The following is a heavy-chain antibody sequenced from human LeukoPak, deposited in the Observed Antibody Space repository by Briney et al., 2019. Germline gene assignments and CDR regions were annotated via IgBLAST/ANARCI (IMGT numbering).Heavy chain of an antibody. CDR3: ARDVGEYCSSVSCYASDY. Sequence: ASVKVSCKASGYTFTGYYIHWVRQAPGQGLEWMGWINPDNGVTNYAQKFQGRVTMTRDTSISTAYMELSRLRSDDTAVYYCARDVGEYCSSVSCYASDYWGQGTLVTVSS. V-gene: IGHV1-2*02. CDR1: GYTFTGYY. D-gene: IGHD2-2*01. J-gene: IGHJ4*02. CDR2: INPDNGVT.